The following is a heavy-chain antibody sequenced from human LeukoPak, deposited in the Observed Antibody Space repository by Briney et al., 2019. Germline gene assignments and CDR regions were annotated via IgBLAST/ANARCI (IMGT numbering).Heavy chain of an antibody. V-gene: IGHV4-59*01. J-gene: IGHJ4*02. CDR2: IYSNGDT. CDR1: GASLTNYF. Sequence: SETLSLTCTVSGASLTNYFWSWIRQSPGKRMEWIGYIYSNGDTNYNPSLKSRVTISLDSSKNQLSLKMTSVTVADTAVYYCVRSRAASPTEVLYWGQGTLVTVSS. D-gene: IGHD6-13*01. CDR3: VRSRAASPTEVLY.